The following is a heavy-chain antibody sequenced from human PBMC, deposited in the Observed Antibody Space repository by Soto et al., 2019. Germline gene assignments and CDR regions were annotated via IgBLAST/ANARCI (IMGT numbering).Heavy chain of an antibody. CDR1: GGSISSGGYY. CDR2: IYYSGST. CDR3: ARSRGEYSSSPGWFDP. V-gene: IGHV4-31*03. Sequence: PSETLSLTCTVSGGSISSGGYYWSWIRQHPGKGLEWIGYIYYSGSTYYNPSLKSRVTISVDTSKNQFSLKLSSVTAADTAVYYCARSRGEYSSSPGWFDPWGQGTLVTVSS. J-gene: IGHJ5*02. D-gene: IGHD6-6*01.